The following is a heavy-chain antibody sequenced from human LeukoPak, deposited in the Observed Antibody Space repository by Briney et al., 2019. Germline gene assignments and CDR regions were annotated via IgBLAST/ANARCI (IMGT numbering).Heavy chain of an antibody. CDR2: IYSGGST. V-gene: IGHV3-53*01. CDR3: ARSTYSSSWTDFDF. CDR1: GGSISSGGYY. J-gene: IGHJ4*02. Sequence: PSETLSLTCTVSGGSISSGGYYWSWVRQAPGKGLEWVSIIYSGGSTYYADSVKGRFTISRDNSKNTLYLQMNSLRAEDTAVYYCARSTYSSSWTDFDFWGQGTLVTVSS. D-gene: IGHD6-13*01.